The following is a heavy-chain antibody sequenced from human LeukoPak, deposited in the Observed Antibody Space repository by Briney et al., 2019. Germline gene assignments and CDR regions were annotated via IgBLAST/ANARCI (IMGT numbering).Heavy chain of an antibody. CDR3: ASLVPAPRGFDY. J-gene: IGHJ4*02. CDR2: INPNSGGT. Sequence: GASVKVSCKASGGTFSSYAISWVRQAPGQGLEWMGWINPNSGGTNYAQKFQGRVTMTRDTSISTAYMELSRLRSDDTAVYYCASLVPAPRGFDYWGQGTLVTVSS. CDR1: GGTFSSYA. V-gene: IGHV1-2*02. D-gene: IGHD2-2*01.